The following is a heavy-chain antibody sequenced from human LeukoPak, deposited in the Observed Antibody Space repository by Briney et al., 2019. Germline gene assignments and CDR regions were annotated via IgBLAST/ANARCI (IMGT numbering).Heavy chain of an antibody. CDR2: IYHSGST. CDR1: GFTFSTYAM. Sequence: GSLRLSCAASGFTFSTYAMSWVRQAPGKGLEWIGEIYHSGSTNYNPSLKSRVTISVDKSKNQFSLKLSSVTAADTAVYYCARNVDTAMAYDYWGQGTLVTVSS. V-gene: IGHV4-4*02. J-gene: IGHJ4*02. CDR3: ARNVDTAMAYDY. D-gene: IGHD5-18*01.